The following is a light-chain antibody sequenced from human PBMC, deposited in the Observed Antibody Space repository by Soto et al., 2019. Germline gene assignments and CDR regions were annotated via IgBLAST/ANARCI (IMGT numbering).Light chain of an antibody. J-gene: IGLJ1*01. V-gene: IGLV2-11*01. CDR3: CSYAGSYTHV. Sequence: QSALAQPRSVSGSPGQSVTISCTGTSXDVGGYNYVSWYQQHPGKAPKLMIYDVSKRPSGVPDRFSGSKSGNTASLTISGLQAEDEADYYCCSYAGSYTHVFGTGTKVTVL. CDR2: DVS. CDR1: SXDVGGYNY.